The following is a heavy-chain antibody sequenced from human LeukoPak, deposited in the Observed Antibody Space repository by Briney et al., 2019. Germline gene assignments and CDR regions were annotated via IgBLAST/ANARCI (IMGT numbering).Heavy chain of an antibody. D-gene: IGHD6-19*01. Sequence: PGGSLRLSCAASGFTFSSYGMHWVRQAPGKGLEWVGRIKSKTDGGTTDYAAPVKGRFTISRDDSKNTLYLQMNSLKTEDTAVYYCTTDRQPRTVADPDDYWGQGTLVTVSS. V-gene: IGHV3-15*01. CDR1: GFTFSSYG. J-gene: IGHJ4*02. CDR2: IKSKTDGGTT. CDR3: TTDRQPRTVADPDDY.